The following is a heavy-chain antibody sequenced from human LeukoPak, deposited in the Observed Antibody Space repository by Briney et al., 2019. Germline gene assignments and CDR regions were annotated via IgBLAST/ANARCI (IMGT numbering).Heavy chain of an antibody. CDR2: NSAYNGNT. V-gene: IGHV1-18*01. CDR1: GYTFTNYG. CDR3: ARGLGGGDYYGMDV. Sequence: ASVKVSCKASGYTFTNYGIFWVRQAPGQGLEWMGWNSAYNGNTNYAQNFQGRVTMTTDTSTSTAYMELRSLRSDDTAVYYCARGLGGGDYYGMDVWGQGTTVIVS. J-gene: IGHJ6*02. D-gene: IGHD3-10*01.